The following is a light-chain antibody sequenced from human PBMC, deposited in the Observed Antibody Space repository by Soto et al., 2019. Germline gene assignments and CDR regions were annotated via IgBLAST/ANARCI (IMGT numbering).Light chain of an antibody. Sequence: DRVTITCRASQSISSWLAWYQQKPGKAPKLLIYDASSLESGVPSRFSGSGSGTEFTLTISSLQPDDFATYYCQQSYSSPPTFGQGTKVDIK. J-gene: IGKJ1*01. CDR1: QSISSW. CDR3: QQSYSSPPT. CDR2: DAS. V-gene: IGKV1-5*01.